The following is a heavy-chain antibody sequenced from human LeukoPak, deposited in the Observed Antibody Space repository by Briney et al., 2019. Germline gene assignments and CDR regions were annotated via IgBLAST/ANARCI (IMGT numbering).Heavy chain of an antibody. CDR1: GFTFSNYW. Sequence: GGSLRLSCSASGFTFSNYWMSWVRQAPGKGLEWVANIKQDESEKYYVDSVKGRFTISRDNAKSSLYLQMNSLRAEDTAVYYCARALDSSSSRYQAFEEWGQGTLVTASS. D-gene: IGHD2-2*01. CDR3: ARALDSSSSRYQAFEE. J-gene: IGHJ4*02. V-gene: IGHV3-7*01. CDR2: IKQDESEK.